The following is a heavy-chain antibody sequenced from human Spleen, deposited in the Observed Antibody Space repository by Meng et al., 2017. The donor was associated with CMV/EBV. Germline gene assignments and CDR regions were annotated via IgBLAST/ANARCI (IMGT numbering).Heavy chain of an antibody. CDR1: AAYY. D-gene: IGHD2-2*01. CDR2: IYYSEST. Sequence: AAYYRTCIRQHPWKRLEWIGYIYYSESTHHNPSLKSRVTISADTSTNQFSLKLSSVTAADTAVYYCATYGTYCSGTTCGDCFDPWGQGTLVTVSS. V-gene: IGHV4-31*02. CDR3: ATYGTYCSGTTCGDCFDP. J-gene: IGHJ5*02.